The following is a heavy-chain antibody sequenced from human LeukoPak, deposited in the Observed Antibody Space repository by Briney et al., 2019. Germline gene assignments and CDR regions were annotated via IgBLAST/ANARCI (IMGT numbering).Heavy chain of an antibody. CDR3: AFRLRDYVWGSYSD. Sequence: PGGSLRLSCAAAGFSFSDYVMSWVRQAPRKGLERVSAITGSGATTYYADSVEGRFTISRDNSRNTLFLQMNGLRAEDTAVYYCAFRLRDYVWGSYSDWGQGTLVSVSS. D-gene: IGHD3-16*01. V-gene: IGHV3-23*01. CDR2: ITGSGATT. J-gene: IGHJ4*02. CDR1: GFSFSDYV.